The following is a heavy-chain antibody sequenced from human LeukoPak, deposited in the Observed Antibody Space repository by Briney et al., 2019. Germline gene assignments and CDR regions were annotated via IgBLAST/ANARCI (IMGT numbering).Heavy chain of an antibody. J-gene: IGHJ4*02. CDR3: AIFSRITIFGVVTPDNDY. CDR1: GGSISSSSYY. Sequence: KPSETLSLTCTASGGSISSSSYYWGWIRQPPGKGLEWIGSIYYSGSTYYNPSLKSRVTISVDTSKNQFCLKLSSVTAADTAVYYCAIFSRITIFGVVTPDNDYWGQGTLVTVSS. CDR2: IYYSGST. V-gene: IGHV4-39*01. D-gene: IGHD3-3*01.